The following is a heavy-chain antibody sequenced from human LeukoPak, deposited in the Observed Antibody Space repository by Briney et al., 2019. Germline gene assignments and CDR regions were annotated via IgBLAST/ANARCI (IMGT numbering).Heavy chain of an antibody. CDR1: GYTFTGYY. V-gene: IGHV1-2*02. J-gene: IGHJ4*02. CDR3: ARGRANGSGCYGDY. CDR2: INPNSGGT. Sequence: DSVKVSCKASGYTFTGYYMHWVRQAPGQGLEWMGWINPNSGGTNYAQKFQGRVTMTRDTSISTAYMELSRLRSDDTAVYYCARGRANGSGCYGDYWGQGTLVTVSS. D-gene: IGHD3-10*01.